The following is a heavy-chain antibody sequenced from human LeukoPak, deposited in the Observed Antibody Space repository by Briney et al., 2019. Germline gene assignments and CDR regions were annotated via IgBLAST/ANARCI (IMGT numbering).Heavy chain of an antibody. D-gene: IGHD3-3*01. CDR1: GYSFTNYW. J-gene: IGHJ5*02. CDR3: ARHSDFWSGPGGFDP. V-gene: IGHV5-51*01. Sequence: GESLKISCKGSGYSFTNYWIGWVRQMPGKGLEWMGIIYPGDSDTRYSPSFQGQVTISADKSISTAYLQWSSLKASDTAMYYCARHSDFWSGPGGFDPWGQGTLVTVSS. CDR2: IYPGDSDT.